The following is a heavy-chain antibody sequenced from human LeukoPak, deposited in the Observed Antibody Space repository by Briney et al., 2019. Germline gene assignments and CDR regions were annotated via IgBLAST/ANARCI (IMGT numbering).Heavy chain of an antibody. V-gene: IGHV4-34*01. CDR3: ARGGDGSGSYYPLDY. CDR1: GGSFSGYY. J-gene: IGHJ4*02. Sequence: SETLSLTCAVYGGSFSGYYWSWIRQPPGKGLEWIGEINRSGSTNYNPSLKSRVTISVDTSKNQFSLKLSSVTAADTAVYYCARGGDGSGSYYPLDYWGQGTLVTVSS. CDR2: INRSGST. D-gene: IGHD3-10*01.